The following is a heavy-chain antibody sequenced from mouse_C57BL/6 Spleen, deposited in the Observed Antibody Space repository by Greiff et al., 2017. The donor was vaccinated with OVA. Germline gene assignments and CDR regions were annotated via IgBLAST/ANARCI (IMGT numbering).Heavy chain of an antibody. CDR2: IRDGGSYT. J-gene: IGHJ2*01. Sequence: EVKLMESGGGLVKPGGSLKLSCAASGFTFSSYAMSWVRQTPEKRLEWVATIRDGGSYTYYPDNVKGRFTISRDNAKNNLYLQMSHLKTEDTAMYYCARDWINYGPVFDYWGQGTTLTVSS. CDR1: GFTFSSYA. CDR3: ARDWINYGPVFDY. V-gene: IGHV5-4*01. D-gene: IGHD1-1*02.